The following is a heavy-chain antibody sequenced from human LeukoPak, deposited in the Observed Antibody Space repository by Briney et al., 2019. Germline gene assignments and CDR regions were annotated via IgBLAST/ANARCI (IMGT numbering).Heavy chain of an antibody. J-gene: IGHJ4*02. CDR2: INHSGST. V-gene: IGHV4-34*01. CDR1: GGSFSGYY. CDR3: ARRKAADNIFDY. Sequence: SETLSLTCAVYGGSFSGYYWSWTRQPPGKGLEWIGEINHSGSTYYNPSLKSRVTISVDTSKNQFSLKLSSVTAADTAVYYCARRKAADNIFDYWGQGTLVTVSS. D-gene: IGHD6-13*01.